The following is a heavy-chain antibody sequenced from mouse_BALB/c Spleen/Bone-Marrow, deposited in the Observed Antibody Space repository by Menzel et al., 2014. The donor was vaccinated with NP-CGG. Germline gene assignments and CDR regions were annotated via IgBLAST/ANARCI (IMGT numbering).Heavy chain of an antibody. Sequence: EVQLVESGGGLVKPGGSLKLSCAASGFTFSDSYMYWVRQTPEKRLEWVATFRDGGSYTYFPDIVKGRFIISRDNARNNLYLQMSSLKCEDTDMYYCARDFDYALEYWGQGTSVTVYS. CDR1: GFTFSDSY. CDR3: ARDFDYALEY. CDR2: FRDGGSYT. V-gene: IGHV5-4*02. J-gene: IGHJ4*01.